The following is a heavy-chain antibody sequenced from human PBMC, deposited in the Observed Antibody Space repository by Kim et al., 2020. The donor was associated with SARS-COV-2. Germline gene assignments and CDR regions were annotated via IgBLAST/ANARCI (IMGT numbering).Heavy chain of an antibody. CDR1: GFTFSSYA. CDR3: ARGRVDQPPTPGQQAPSRYSFWGLLNY. Sequence: GGSLRLSCAASGFTFSSYAMHWVRQAPGKGLEWVAVISYDGSNKYYADSVKGRFTLSRDNSKNTLYLQMNSLRAEDTAVYYCARGRVDQPPTPGQQAPSRYSFWGLLNYWGQGTLVTVSS. J-gene: IGHJ4*02. CDR2: ISYDGSNK. D-gene: IGHD5-18*01. V-gene: IGHV3-30*04.